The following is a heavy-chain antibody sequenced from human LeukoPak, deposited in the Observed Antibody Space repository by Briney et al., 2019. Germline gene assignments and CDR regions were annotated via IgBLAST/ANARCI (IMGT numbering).Heavy chain of an antibody. J-gene: IGHJ4*02. V-gene: IGHV4-59*01. Sequence: PSETLSLTCSISGGSMSRYYWSWIRQSPGQGLEWIGYIYHSGSTKYNPSLKSRVTISVDTSKNQFSLKVSSVTAADTAVYYCATDGYSYIEYWGQGTLVTVSS. D-gene: IGHD5-18*01. CDR2: IYHSGST. CDR3: ATDGYSYIEY. CDR1: GGSMSRYY.